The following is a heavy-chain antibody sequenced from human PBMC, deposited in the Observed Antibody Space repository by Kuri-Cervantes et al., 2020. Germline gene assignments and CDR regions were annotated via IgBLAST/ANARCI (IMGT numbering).Heavy chain of an antibody. CDR3: AKRITVAIDY. CDR1: GFTFSNYA. V-gene: IGHV3-23*01. Sequence: GGSLRLSCAASGFTFSNYAMTWVRQAPGKGLDWISAISGSGGTTYYADSVGGRFTISRDNSKNTLYLQMNSLRAEDTAVYYRAKRITVAIDYWGHGTLVTVSS. D-gene: IGHD3-10*01. J-gene: IGHJ4*01. CDR2: ISGSGGTT.